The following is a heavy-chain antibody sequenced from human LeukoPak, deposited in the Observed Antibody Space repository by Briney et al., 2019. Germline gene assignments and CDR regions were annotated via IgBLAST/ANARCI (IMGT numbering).Heavy chain of an antibody. Sequence: QPGRSLRLSCAASGFTFSSYAMHCVRQAPGKGLEGVAVITYDASNKCYADSVNGQFTISRDNSKKTLYLQMNSLRAKNTAVYYCARVPIRFKAFDIWGQGTMVTVSS. CDR1: GFTFSSYA. CDR3: ARVPIRFKAFDI. J-gene: IGHJ3*02. CDR2: ITYDASNK. V-gene: IGHV3-30-3*01. D-gene: IGHD3-3*01.